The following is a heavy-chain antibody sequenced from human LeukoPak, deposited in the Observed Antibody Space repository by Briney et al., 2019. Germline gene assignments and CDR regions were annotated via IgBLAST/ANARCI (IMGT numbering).Heavy chain of an antibody. D-gene: IGHD6-19*01. CDR1: GFTFSSYA. CDR2: IRGSGGSS. J-gene: IGHJ5*02. Sequence: GGSLRLSCAASGFTFSSYAMSWVRQAPGKGLEWVSGIRGSGGSSYYANSVKGRFTISRDNSKNTLYLQMNSLRAEDTAVYYCAKSGSGWSNWFDPWGQGTLVTVSS. V-gene: IGHV3-23*01. CDR3: AKSGSGWSNWFDP.